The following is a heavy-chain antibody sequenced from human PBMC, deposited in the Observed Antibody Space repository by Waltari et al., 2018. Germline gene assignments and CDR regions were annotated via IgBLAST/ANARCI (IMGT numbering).Heavy chain of an antibody. CDR1: GFPFSRYW. CDR2: TKSDGSEK. J-gene: IGHJ4*02. CDR3: ATEEWYRFDY. D-gene: IGHD2-8*01. V-gene: IGHV3-7*01. Sequence: EVQLVESGGALVQPGGSLRLSGAASGFPFSRYWMSWVRHAPGKGLEWVANTKSDGSEKYYADSVKGRFTISRDNAKNSLYLQMNSLRVEDTAVYYCATEEWYRFDYWGQGTLVTVSS.